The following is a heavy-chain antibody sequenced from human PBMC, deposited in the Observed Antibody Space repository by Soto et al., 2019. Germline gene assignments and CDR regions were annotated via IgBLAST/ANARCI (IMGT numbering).Heavy chain of an antibody. CDR3: TRDYYDSSGHYPKVDY. J-gene: IGHJ4*02. CDR1: GYTFTYYT. CDR2: INAGDGNT. V-gene: IGHV1-3*01. D-gene: IGHD3-22*01. Sequence: ASVKVSCKASGYTFTYYTVHWVRQAPGQRLEWMGWINAGDGNTKYSPNFQGRVTITKDTSASTVYMELSSLRSEDTAVYFCTRDYYDSSGHYPKVDYWGQGTLVTVSS.